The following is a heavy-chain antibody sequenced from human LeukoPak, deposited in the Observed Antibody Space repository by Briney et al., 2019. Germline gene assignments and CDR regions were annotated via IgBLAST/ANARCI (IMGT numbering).Heavy chain of an antibody. Sequence: PSETLSLTCTVSGGSISSGSYYWSWIRQPAGKGLEWIGRIYTSGSTNYNPSLKSRVTISVDTSKNQFSLKLSSVTAADTAVYYCARRRPVLLWFGELLLGTYFDYWGQGTLVTVSS. CDR1: GGSISSGSYY. J-gene: IGHJ4*02. CDR2: IYTSGST. CDR3: ARRRPVLLWFGELLLGTYFDY. D-gene: IGHD3-10*01. V-gene: IGHV4-61*02.